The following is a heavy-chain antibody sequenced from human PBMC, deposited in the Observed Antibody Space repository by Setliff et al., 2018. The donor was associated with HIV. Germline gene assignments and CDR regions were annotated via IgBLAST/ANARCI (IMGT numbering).Heavy chain of an antibody. V-gene: IGHV3-30*04. Sequence: PGGSLTLSCAASGCTFSSYGMHWVRQAPGKGLEWVAFISYEGSKKYDADFVKGRFTISRDNSKNTMYLQMNTLRVEDTAVYYCARDPPGSGFNLDYWGQGTPVTVSS. CDR3: ARDPPGSGFNLDY. J-gene: IGHJ4*02. D-gene: IGHD5-12*01. CDR2: ISYEGSKK. CDR1: GCTFSSYG.